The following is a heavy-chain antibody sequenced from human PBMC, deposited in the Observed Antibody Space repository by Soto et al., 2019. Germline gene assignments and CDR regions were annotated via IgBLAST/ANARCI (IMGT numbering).Heavy chain of an antibody. CDR3: ARDHSITMVRGVIIPAYGMDV. CDR2: ISGSGGST. CDR1: GFNLLNLA. D-gene: IGHD3-10*01. Sequence: GGSLRLSCAAPGFNLLNLAISRVRPAPGEGRGWGSAISGSGGSTYYADSVKGRVTISRDNAKNSLYLQMNSLRAEDTAVYYCARDHSITMVRGVIIPAYGMDVWGQGTTVTVSS. J-gene: IGHJ6*02. V-gene: IGHV3-23*01.